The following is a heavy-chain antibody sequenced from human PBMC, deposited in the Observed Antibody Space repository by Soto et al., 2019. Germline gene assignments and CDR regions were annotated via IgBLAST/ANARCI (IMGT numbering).Heavy chain of an antibody. CDR1: GFTFSSYS. Sequence: PGGSLRLSCAASGFTFSSYSMNWVRQAPGKGLEWVSSISISSSYIYYADSVKGRFTISRDNAKNSLYLQMNSLRAEDTAVYYCARGVVPAATYYYYYYMDVWGKGTTVTVSS. CDR3: ARGVVPAATYYYYYYMDV. J-gene: IGHJ6*03. CDR2: ISISSSYI. V-gene: IGHV3-21*01. D-gene: IGHD2-2*01.